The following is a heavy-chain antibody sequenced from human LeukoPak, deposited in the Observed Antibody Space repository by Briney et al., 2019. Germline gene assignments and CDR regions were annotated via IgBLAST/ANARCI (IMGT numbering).Heavy chain of an antibody. Sequence: ASVKVSCKASGYTFTGYYMHWVRQAPGQGLEWMGWINPNSGGTNYAQKFQGRVTMTRDTSIGTAYMELSRLRSDDTAVYYCARTRITIFGVASMDVWGKGTTVTVSS. V-gene: IGHV1-2*02. D-gene: IGHD3-3*01. CDR3: ARTRITIFGVASMDV. CDR2: INPNSGGT. J-gene: IGHJ6*04. CDR1: GYTFTGYY.